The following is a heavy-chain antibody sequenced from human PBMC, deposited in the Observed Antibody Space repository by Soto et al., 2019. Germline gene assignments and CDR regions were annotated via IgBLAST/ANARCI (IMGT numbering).Heavy chain of an antibody. V-gene: IGHV1-2*02. D-gene: IGHD1-26*01. Sequence: ASVKVSCKASGYTFTGHYIHWVRQAPGQGPEWMGEIGAASGAPRYAQKFQGRVTMTGDTSITTVYMELNNMSPEDTAVYYCATNGSSVVFDSWGQGTLVTVSS. CDR3: ATNGSSVVFDS. J-gene: IGHJ4*02. CDR2: IGAASGAP. CDR1: GYTFTGHY.